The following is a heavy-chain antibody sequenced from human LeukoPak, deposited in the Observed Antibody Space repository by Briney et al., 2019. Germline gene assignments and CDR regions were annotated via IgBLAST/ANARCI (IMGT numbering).Heavy chain of an antibody. J-gene: IGHJ4*02. Sequence: SETLSLTCTVSGGSISSSSYYWSWIRQPAGKGLEWIGRIYTSGSTNYNPSLKSRVTISVDTSKNQFSLTLSSVTAADTAVYYCARGRTRISGWGQGTLVTVSS. CDR1: GGSISSSSYY. V-gene: IGHV4-61*02. CDR2: IYTSGST. CDR3: ARGRTRISG. D-gene: IGHD2/OR15-2a*01.